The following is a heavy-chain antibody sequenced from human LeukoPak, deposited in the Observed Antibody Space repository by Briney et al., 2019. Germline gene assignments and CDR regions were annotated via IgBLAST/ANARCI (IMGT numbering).Heavy chain of an antibody. J-gene: IGHJ4*02. CDR1: GGSISSGGYY. D-gene: IGHD3-10*01. CDR3: ARTVRGVLFDY. CDR2: IYYSGST. Sequence: SETLSLTCTVSGGSISSGGYYGSWIRQHPGKGLEWIGYIYYSGSTYYNPSLKSRVTISVDTSKNQFSLKLSSVTAADTAVYYCARTVRGVLFDYWGQGTLVTVSS. V-gene: IGHV4-31*03.